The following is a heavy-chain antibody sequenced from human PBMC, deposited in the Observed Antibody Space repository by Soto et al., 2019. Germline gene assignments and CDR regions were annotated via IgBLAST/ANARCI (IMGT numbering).Heavy chain of an antibody. Sequence: QVQLVQSGAEVQKPGSSVKVSCKASGGTFSSYAISWVRQAPGQGLEWMGGIIPIFGTANYAQKFQGRVTITADESTSTAYMELSSLRSEDTAVYYCARGVLDGDYEFDAFDIWGQGTMVTVSS. CDR3: ARGVLDGDYEFDAFDI. D-gene: IGHD4-17*01. J-gene: IGHJ3*02. V-gene: IGHV1-69*01. CDR1: GGTFSSYA. CDR2: IIPIFGTA.